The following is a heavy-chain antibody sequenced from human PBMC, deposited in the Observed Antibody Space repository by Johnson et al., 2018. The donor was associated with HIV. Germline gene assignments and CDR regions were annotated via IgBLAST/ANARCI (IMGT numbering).Heavy chain of an antibody. CDR3: AKPPSMGADAFDI. Sequence: QVQLVESGGGVVQPGRSLRLSCAASGFTFRDYAMHWVRQAPGKGLEWVTVISYDGSNKYYADSVKGRFTISRDNSKNTLYLQMNSLRAEDTAVYYCAKPPSMGADAFDIWGQGTGVTVSS. V-gene: IGHV3-30-3*02. CDR1: GFTFRDYA. D-gene: IGHD3-16*01. CDR2: ISYDGSNK. J-gene: IGHJ3*02.